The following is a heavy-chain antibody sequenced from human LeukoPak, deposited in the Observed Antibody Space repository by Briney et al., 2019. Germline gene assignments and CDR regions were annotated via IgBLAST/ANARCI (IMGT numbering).Heavy chain of an antibody. CDR1: GASTSSGGYS. CDR2: MKHVGST. V-gene: IGHV4-30-2*01. D-gene: IGHD3-9*01. J-gene: IGHJ5*02. Sequence: SDTLALTCAVSGASTSSGGYSWSWIRQPTGKGLEWIWYMKHVGSTPYNPSLKSPVTIEVDRPKNHFSLKLRSVTAADTAVYYCAREYYDILTGSTWFDPWGQGTLVTVSS. CDR3: AREYYDILTGSTWFDP.